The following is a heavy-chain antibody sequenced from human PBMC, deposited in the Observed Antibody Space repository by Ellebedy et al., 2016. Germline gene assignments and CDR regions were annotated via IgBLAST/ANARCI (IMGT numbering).Heavy chain of an antibody. Sequence: GESLKISXAASGFTFSSYAMSWVRQAPGKGLEWVSAISGSGGSTYYADSVKGRFTISRDNSKNTLYLQMNSLRAEDTAVYYCAKDGPHDCGGDCYLDYWGQGTLVTVSS. CDR1: GFTFSSYA. CDR2: ISGSGGST. J-gene: IGHJ4*02. D-gene: IGHD2-21*01. V-gene: IGHV3-23*01. CDR3: AKDGPHDCGGDCYLDY.